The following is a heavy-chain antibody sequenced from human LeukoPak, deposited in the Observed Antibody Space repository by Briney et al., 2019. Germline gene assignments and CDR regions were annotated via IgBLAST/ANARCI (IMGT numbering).Heavy chain of an antibody. Sequence: SETLSLTCTVSGGSISSYYWSWIRQPAGKGLEWIGRIYTSGSTNYNPSLKSRVTMSVDTSKNQFSLKLSSVTAADTAVYYCARDKRSSGYYYGDAFGIWGQGTMVTVSS. CDR2: IYTSGST. D-gene: IGHD3-22*01. CDR3: ARDKRSSGYYYGDAFGI. V-gene: IGHV4-4*07. CDR1: GGSISSYY. J-gene: IGHJ3*02.